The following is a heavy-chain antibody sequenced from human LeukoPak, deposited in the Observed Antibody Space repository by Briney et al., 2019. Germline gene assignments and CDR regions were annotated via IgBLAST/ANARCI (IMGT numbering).Heavy chain of an antibody. J-gene: IGHJ6*03. CDR2: IYPGESDT. Sequence: GESLKISCKASGYKFINYWIGWVRQMPGKGLEWVGIIYPGESDTRYSPSFQGQVTLSADKSITTAYLQWSALKASDTAMYYCARHRGPHVPMSYYYYMDVWGKGTTVTVTS. D-gene: IGHD3-10*01. V-gene: IGHV5-51*01. CDR1: GYKFINYW. CDR3: ARHRGPHVPMSYYYYMDV.